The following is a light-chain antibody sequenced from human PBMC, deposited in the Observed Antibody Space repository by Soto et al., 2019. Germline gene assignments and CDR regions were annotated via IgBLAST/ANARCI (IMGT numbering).Light chain of an antibody. CDR3: QQLESYPST. J-gene: IGKJ4*01. CDR2: AAS. V-gene: IGKV1-9*01. Sequence: DIQMTQSPSTLSASLGDRATISCRASQGVSTFLAWYQQKPGKAPKLLIYAASTMQSGVPSRFSGSGSGTDFTLTISSLQPEDFATYYCQQLESYPSTFGGGTKVDI. CDR1: QGVSTF.